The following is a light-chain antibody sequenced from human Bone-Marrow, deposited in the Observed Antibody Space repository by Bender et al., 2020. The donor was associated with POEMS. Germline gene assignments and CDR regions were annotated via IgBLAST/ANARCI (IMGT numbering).Light chain of an antibody. CDR2: DVN. Sequence: QSALTQPRSVSGSPGQSVTMSCTGTSSYVGGSSSVSWYQQYPGKAPKLIIFDVNARPSGVSNRFSASKSGNTASLTISGLQTEDEGDYYCCSYSGVGFFGAGTKVTVL. CDR3: CSYSGVGF. V-gene: IGLV2-11*01. J-gene: IGLJ1*01. CDR1: SSYVGGSSS.